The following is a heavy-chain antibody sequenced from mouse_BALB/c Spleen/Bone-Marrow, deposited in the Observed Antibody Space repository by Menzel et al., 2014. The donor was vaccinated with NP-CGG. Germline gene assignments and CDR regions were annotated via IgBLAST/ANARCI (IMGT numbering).Heavy chain of an antibody. CDR2: INPSNGGT. Sequence: QVQLQQSGVELVKPWASVKLSCKSSGYTFTSYYMYWVKQRPGQGLEWIGGINPSNGGTNFNEKFKSKATLTVDKSSSTAYMQLSSLTSEDSAVYYCTRDGTFFAYWGQGTLVTVSA. J-gene: IGHJ3*01. D-gene: IGHD4-1*01. V-gene: IGHV1S81*02. CDR3: TRDGTFFAY. CDR1: GYTFTSYY.